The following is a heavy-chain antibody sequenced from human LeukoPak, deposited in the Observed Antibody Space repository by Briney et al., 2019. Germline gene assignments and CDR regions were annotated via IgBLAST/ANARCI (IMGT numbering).Heavy chain of an antibody. D-gene: IGHD3/OR15-3a*01. CDR1: GFTFSDAW. CDR2: IKSKRGGETK. J-gene: IGHJ6*03. V-gene: IGHV3-15*01. CDR3: VWIQRRSDSILGLGSYYYYMDV. Sequence: KSGGSLRLSCAASGFTFSDAWMSWVRQAPGKGLEWVGRIKSKRGGETKDYAAPVIGRFTISRDDSKNMVYLQMNSLRIEDTGLYYCVWIQRRSDSILGLGSYYYYMDVWGKGTTVIVSS.